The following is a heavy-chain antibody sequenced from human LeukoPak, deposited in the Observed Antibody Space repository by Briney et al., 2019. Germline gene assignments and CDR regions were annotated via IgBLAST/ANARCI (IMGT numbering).Heavy chain of an antibody. Sequence: GGSLRLSCAAPGFTFSSYAMSWVRQAPGKGLEWVSAISGSGGSTYYADSVKGRFTISRDNSKNTLYLQMNSLRAEDTAVYYCAKLGVVVVVGADYWGQGTLVTVSS. CDR3: AKLGVVVVVGADY. J-gene: IGHJ4*02. CDR1: GFTFSSYA. D-gene: IGHD2-15*01. CDR2: ISGSGGST. V-gene: IGHV3-23*01.